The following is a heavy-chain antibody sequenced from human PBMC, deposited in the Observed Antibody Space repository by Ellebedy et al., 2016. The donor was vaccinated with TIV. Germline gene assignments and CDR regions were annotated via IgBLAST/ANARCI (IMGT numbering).Heavy chain of an antibody. CDR2: MNPHSGNT. Sequence: ASVKVSCKTSGYTFTNYDIYWVRQAAGQGLEWMGWMNPHSGNTGYAQGFQGRVAMARDTSLMTAYMELSSLRSEDTAFYYCARAVDSSLDYWGQGTLVTVSS. D-gene: IGHD3-3*01. CDR3: ARAVDSSLDY. V-gene: IGHV1-8*01. J-gene: IGHJ4*02. CDR1: GYTFTNYD.